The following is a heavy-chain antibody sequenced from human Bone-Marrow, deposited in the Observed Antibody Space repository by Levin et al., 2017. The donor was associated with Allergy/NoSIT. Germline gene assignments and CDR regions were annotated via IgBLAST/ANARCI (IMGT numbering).Heavy chain of an antibody. Sequence: SGPTLVKPTQTLTLTCTFSGFSLNTSAMSISWIRQPPGKALEWLALVDWDDYQSYSASLKTRLTVSRDTSKNQVVLTMANMDPVDTATYYCARKFGSGFYFDYWGQGTLVSVSS. CDR3: ARKFGSGFYFDY. V-gene: IGHV2-70*01. CDR1: GFSLNTSAMS. J-gene: IGHJ4*02. D-gene: IGHD5-18*01. CDR2: VDWDDYQ.